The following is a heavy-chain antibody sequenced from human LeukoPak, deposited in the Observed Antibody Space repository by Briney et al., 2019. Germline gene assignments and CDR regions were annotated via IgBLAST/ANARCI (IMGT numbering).Heavy chain of an antibody. J-gene: IGHJ4*02. CDR1: GFTLSSYG. CDR2: IWYDGSNK. CDR3: ARGGGPWYFGY. Sequence: PGGSLRLSCAASGFTLSSYGMHWVRQAPGKGLEWVALIWYDGSNKYYADSVKGRFTISRDNSKNTLYLQMNSLRAEDTAVYYCARGGGPWYFGYWGQGTLVTVSS. V-gene: IGHV3-33*01. D-gene: IGHD2-15*01.